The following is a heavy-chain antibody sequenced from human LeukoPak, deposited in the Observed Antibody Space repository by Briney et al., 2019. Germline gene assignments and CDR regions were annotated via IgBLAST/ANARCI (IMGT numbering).Heavy chain of an antibody. CDR2: IRSKAYGGTT. CDR1: GFTFGDYA. V-gene: IGHV3-49*04. D-gene: IGHD6-13*01. J-gene: IGHJ4*02. Sequence: GGSLGLSCTASGFTFGDYAMSWVRQAPGKGLEWVGFIRSKAYGGTTEYAASVKGRFTISRDDSKSTAYLQMNSLKTEDTAVYYCTRVHGSSWYGYFDYWGQGTLVTVSS. CDR3: TRVHGSSWYGYFDY.